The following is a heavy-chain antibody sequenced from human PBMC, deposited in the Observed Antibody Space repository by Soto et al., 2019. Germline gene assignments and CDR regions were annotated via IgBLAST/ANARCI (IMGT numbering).Heavy chain of an antibody. CDR1: GGSFSGYS. CDR3: ARIRMLGIGVWGSYRQHYFDH. J-gene: IGHJ4*02. CDR2: INHSGIT. Sequence: PSENLALTCAVYGGSFSGYSSNWIRKRPGKGMEWIVEINHSGITKYNPSLESRVTVSLYKSKNHFSLKLSSVTAADTAVYYCARIRMLGIGVWGSYRQHYFDHWGQGTLVTVSS. V-gene: IGHV4-34*01. D-gene: IGHD3-16*02.